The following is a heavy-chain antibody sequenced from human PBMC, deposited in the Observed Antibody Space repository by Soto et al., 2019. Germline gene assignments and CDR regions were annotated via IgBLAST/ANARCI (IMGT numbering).Heavy chain of an antibody. CDR1: GGSISRTNYY. CDR2: ISYSGST. J-gene: IGHJ6*03. CDR3: ARHADIVVVVTTSFYYYCYMDV. V-gene: IGHV4-39*01. D-gene: IGHD2-15*01. Sequence: SETLSLTCTVSGGSISRTNYYWGWIRQPPGKGLEWIGSISYSGSTYYNPSLKSRVTMSVDTSKNQISLKVTSVTAADTAVYYCARHADIVVVVTTSFYYYCYMDVWGKGTTVTVSS.